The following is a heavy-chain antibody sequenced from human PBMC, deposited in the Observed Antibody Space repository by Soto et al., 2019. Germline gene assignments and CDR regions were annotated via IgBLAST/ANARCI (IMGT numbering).Heavy chain of an antibody. V-gene: IGHV1-18*01. CDR1: GYTFTSYG. CDR3: ARAVRILGGFGFCYGDHVRRLGF. D-gene: IGHD4-17*01. Sequence: ASVKVSCRASGYTFTSYGISWVRQAPGQGLEWMGWISAYNGNTNYAQKLQGRVTMTTDTSTSTAYMELRSLRSDDTAGYYCARAVRILGGFGFCYGDHVRRLGFWGQGSLVIGSS. CDR2: ISAYNGNT. J-gene: IGHJ4*02.